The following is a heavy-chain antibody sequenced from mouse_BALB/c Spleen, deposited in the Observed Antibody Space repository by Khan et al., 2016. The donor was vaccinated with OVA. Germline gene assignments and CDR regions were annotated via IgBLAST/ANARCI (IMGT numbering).Heavy chain of an antibody. D-gene: IGHD2-2*01. CDR2: SWWDDDK. CDR1: GFSLSSSGMG. CDR3: ARIDWLRDYAMAY. V-gene: IGHV8-8*01. J-gene: IGHJ4*01. Sequence: QVTLKESGPGILQPSQTLSLTCSFSGFSLSSSGMGVGGSRQPSGKGLEWLAHSWWDDDKRYNPALKSRLTVPKDTDTNQVCLKIASVDTADTAPYYCARIDWLRDYAMAYGGQGTSVTVSS.